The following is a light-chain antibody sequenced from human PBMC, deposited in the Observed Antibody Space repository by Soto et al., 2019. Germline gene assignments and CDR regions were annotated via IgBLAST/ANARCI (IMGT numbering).Light chain of an antibody. CDR3: QPRYSSPLT. V-gene: IGKV1-39*01. J-gene: IGKJ5*01. CDR2: AAS. CDR1: QSISSY. Sequence: DIQMTQSPSSLSASVGDRVTITCRASQSISSYLNWYQQKPGKAPKLLIYAASSLQSGVPSRFSGSGSGTDFTLHISSLPPAAFAPYYCQPRYSSPLTFGQGTRLEIK.